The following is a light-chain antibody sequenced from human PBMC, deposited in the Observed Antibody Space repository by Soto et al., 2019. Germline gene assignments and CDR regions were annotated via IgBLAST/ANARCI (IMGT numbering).Light chain of an antibody. J-gene: IGLJ1*01. CDR2: DVS. V-gene: IGLV2-14*01. CDR3: SSYTSSSTLYV. Sequence: SALPQPASVSGSPGQSITLSCPGTSSDVGGYNYVSWYQQHPGKAPKLMIYDVSNRPSGVSNRFSGSKSGNTASLTISGLQAEDEADYYCSSYTSSSTLYVFGTGTKVTVL. CDR1: SSDVGGYNY.